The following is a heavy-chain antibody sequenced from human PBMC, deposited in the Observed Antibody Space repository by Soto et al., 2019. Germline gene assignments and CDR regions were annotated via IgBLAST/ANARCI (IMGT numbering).Heavy chain of an antibody. Sequence: PSETLSLICAVYGGSFSGYYWSWIRQPPGKGLEWIGEINHSGSTNYNPSLKSRVTISVDTSKNQFSLKLSSVTAADTAVYYCARSSGWHGPPNYWGQGTLVTVSS. J-gene: IGHJ4*02. CDR1: GGSFSGYY. V-gene: IGHV4-34*01. CDR2: INHSGST. D-gene: IGHD6-19*01. CDR3: ARSSGWHGPPNY.